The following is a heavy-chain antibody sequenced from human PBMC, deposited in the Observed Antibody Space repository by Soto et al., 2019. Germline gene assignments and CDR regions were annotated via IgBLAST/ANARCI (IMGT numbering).Heavy chain of an antibody. CDR2: IIPILGIA. Sequence: QVQLVQSGAEVKKPGSSVKVSCKASGGTFSSYTISWVRQAPGQGLEWMGRIIPILGIANYAQKFQGRVTITADKSTSTDYMELSSLRSEDTAVYYCASVATPVVYYCMDVWGKGTTVTVSS. V-gene: IGHV1-69*02. CDR1: GGTFSSYT. CDR3: ASVATPVVYYCMDV. D-gene: IGHD3-22*01. J-gene: IGHJ6*03.